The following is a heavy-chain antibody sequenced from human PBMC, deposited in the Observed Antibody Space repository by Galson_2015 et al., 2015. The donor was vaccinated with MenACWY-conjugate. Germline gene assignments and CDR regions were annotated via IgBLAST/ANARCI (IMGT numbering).Heavy chain of an antibody. CDR2: ISSGGAIS. V-gene: IGHV3-48*03. D-gene: IGHD4-11*01. Sequence: SLRLSCAASEFDFSTYEMNWVRQAPGKGLEWLSYISSGGAISFYADSGKGRFTISRDNAKNSVYLLMNSLRAEDTAVYYCAKAPGSLLTGNYLSGYYYMDVWGKGTTVTVSS. CDR1: EFDFSTYE. J-gene: IGHJ6*03. CDR3: AKAPGSLLTGNYLSGYYYMDV.